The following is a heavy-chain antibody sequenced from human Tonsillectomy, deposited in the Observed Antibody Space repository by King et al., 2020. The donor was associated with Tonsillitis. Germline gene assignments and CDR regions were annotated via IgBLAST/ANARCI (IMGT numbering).Heavy chain of an antibody. Sequence: LQLQESGPGLVKPSETLSLTCTVSGGSISSSSYYWGWIRQPPGKGLEWIGSIYYSGSTYYNPSLKSRVTISVDTSKNQFSLKLSSVTAADTAVYYCAHYDSSGYYYNMDAFDIWGQGTLVTVSS. J-gene: IGHJ3*02. V-gene: IGHV4-39*01. CDR1: GGSISSSSYY. CDR3: AHYDSSGYYYNMDAFDI. CDR2: IYYSGST. D-gene: IGHD3-22*01.